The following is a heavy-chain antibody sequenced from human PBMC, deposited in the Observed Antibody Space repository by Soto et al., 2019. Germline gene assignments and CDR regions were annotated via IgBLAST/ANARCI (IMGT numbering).Heavy chain of an antibody. D-gene: IGHD6-19*01. CDR2: IYYSGST. J-gene: IGHJ3*02. V-gene: IGHV4-39*07. CDR1: GGSISSSSYY. Sequence: PSETLSLTCTVSGGSISSSSYYWGWIRQPPGKGLEWIGSIYYSGSTNYNPSLKSRVTISVDTSKNQFSLKLSSVTAADTAVYYCARGLRQWLVRPAFDIWGQGTMVTVSS. CDR3: ARGLRQWLVRPAFDI.